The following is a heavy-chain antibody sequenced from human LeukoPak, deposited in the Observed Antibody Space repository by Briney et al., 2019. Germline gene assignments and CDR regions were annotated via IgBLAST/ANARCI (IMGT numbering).Heavy chain of an antibody. Sequence: SQTLSLTCAISGDSVSSNSATWTWIRQSPSRGLEWLGGTYFRSKWYNDSAESVKSRISINPDTSKNQFSLQLSSVTPEDTAVYYCAIGLLVGHPYYCAMDVWGQGTTVSVSS. CDR2: TYFRSKWYN. CDR3: AIGLLVGHPYYCAMDV. D-gene: IGHD2-8*02. CDR1: GDSVSSNSAT. V-gene: IGHV6-1*01. J-gene: IGHJ6*02.